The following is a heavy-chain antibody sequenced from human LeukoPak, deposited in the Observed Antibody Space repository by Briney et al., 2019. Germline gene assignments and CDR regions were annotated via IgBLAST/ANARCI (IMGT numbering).Heavy chain of an antibody. D-gene: IGHD3-22*01. J-gene: IGHJ3*02. CDR1: GFTFSRYW. Sequence: QAGGSLRLSCAASGFTFSRYWMSWVRQAPGKGLEWVGRIRSKANSYATAYAASVKGRFTISRDDSKNTAYLQMNSLKTEDTAVYYCTRQLVSDDSSAPYAFDIWGQGTMVTVSS. CDR3: TRQLVSDDSSAPYAFDI. V-gene: IGHV3-73*01. CDR2: IRSKANSYAT.